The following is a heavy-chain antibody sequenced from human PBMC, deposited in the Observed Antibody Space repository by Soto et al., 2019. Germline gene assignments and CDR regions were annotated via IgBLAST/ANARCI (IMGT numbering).Heavy chain of an antibody. J-gene: IGHJ6*02. Sequence: SVKVSCKASGGTFSSYAISWVRQAPGQGLEWMGGIIPIFGTANYAQKFQGRVTITADKSTSTAYMELSSLRSEDTAAYYCARAHYSSGPRSNGYYYYYYGMDVWGQGTTVTVSS. V-gene: IGHV1-69*06. CDR2: IIPIFGTA. D-gene: IGHD6-19*01. CDR3: ARAHYSSGPRSNGYYYYYYGMDV. CDR1: GGTFSSYA.